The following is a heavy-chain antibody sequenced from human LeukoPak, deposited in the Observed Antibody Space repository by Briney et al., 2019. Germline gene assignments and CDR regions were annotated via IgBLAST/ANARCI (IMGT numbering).Heavy chain of an antibody. V-gene: IGHV3-23*01. CDR2: IPASGGNT. CDR3: VRYLSGWYYFDW. J-gene: IGHJ4*02. Sequence: GGSLSLPCAALGFPFSPFGMRWVRQAQGKGFEWVSTIPASGGNTYYADSVRGRFTISRDNSKNTLYLQINSLTAEDTAIYYCVRYLSGWYYFDWWGQGTLVTVSS. CDR1: GFPFSPFG. D-gene: IGHD6-19*01.